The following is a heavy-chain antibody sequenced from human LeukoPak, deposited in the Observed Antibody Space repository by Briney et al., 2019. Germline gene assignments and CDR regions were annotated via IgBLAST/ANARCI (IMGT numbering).Heavy chain of an antibody. D-gene: IGHD2-15*01. Sequence: PGGSLRLSCAASGFTFSDYYMSWIRQAPGKGLEWVSYISSSGSTIYYADSVKGRFTISRDNAKNSLYLQMNSLRAEDTAVYYCAREKRYCSGGSCYHDAFDIWGRGTMVTVSS. CDR1: GFTFSDYY. J-gene: IGHJ3*02. CDR3: AREKRYCSGGSCYHDAFDI. CDR2: ISSSGSTI. V-gene: IGHV3-11*04.